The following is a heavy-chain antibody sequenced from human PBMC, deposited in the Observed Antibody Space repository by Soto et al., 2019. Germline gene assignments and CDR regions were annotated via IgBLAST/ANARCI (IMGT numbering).Heavy chain of an antibody. CDR2: IHHSGST. V-gene: IGHV4-4*02. D-gene: IGHD6-19*01. Sequence: QVQLQESGPGLVKPSGTLSLTCAVSGGSISGGEWWSWVRQPPGKGLEWIGEIHHSGSTGYNPSPKSRLTISVDKSKNQFSLKLSSVTAADTAVYYCTRNGGWNFDHWGQGTLVTVSS. J-gene: IGHJ4*02. CDR3: TRNGGWNFDH. CDR1: GGSISGGEW.